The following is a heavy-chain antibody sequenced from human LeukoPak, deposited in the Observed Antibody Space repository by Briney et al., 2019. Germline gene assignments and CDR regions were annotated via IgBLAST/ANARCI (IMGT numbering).Heavy chain of an antibody. D-gene: IGHD3-10*01. CDR3: ASHFYGWWFDP. Sequence: ASVKVSCKASGGTFSSYAISWVRQAPGQGLEWMGGIIPIFGTANYAQKFQGRVTMTTDTSTSTAYMELRSLRSDDTAVYYCASHFYGWWFDPWGQGTLVTVSS. CDR1: GGTFSSYA. V-gene: IGHV1-69*05. J-gene: IGHJ5*02. CDR2: IIPIFGTA.